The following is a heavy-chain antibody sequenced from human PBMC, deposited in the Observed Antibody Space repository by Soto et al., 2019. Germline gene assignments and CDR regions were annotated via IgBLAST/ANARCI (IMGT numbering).Heavy chain of an antibody. CDR1: GYTFTSSG. Sequence: GASVKVSCKASGYTFTSSGISWVRQAPGQGLEWMGWISTDNGNTKYAQHLQGRVSMTTDTSTSTAYMELRSLRSDDTAVYYCARDGRRYYYDSSGHNVWGQGTLVTVSS. J-gene: IGHJ4*02. CDR3: ARDGRRYYYDSSGHNV. V-gene: IGHV1-18*01. CDR2: ISTDNGNT. D-gene: IGHD3-22*01.